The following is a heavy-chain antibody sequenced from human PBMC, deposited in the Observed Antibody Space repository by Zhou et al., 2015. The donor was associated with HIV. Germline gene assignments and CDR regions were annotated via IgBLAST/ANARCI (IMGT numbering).Heavy chain of an antibody. CDR2: MNPRSGNT. J-gene: IGHJ5*01. CDR1: GYNFNNFD. Sequence: QIHLVQSGAEVKKPGASMRVSCKASGYNFNNFDINWVRQATGQGLEWVGWMNPRSGNTGFARQFLGRVTMTRNTSETTAYMDLRSLKPEDTAVYYCTRASGSSAARRFDSWGQGTLGHRLL. V-gene: IGHV1-8*01. D-gene: IGHD6-6*01. CDR3: TRASGSSAARRFDS.